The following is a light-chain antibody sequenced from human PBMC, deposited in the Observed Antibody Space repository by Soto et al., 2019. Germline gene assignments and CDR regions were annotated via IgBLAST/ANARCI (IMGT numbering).Light chain of an antibody. CDR3: QQRSNWPVT. CDR2: DAS. J-gene: IGKJ1*01. V-gene: IGKV3-11*01. Sequence: EIVLTQSPATLSLSPGERATLSCRASQSVRTYLAWYQQKPGQAPRLLIYDASNRATGIPARFSGSGSGTAFTLTISRLEPEDFAVYYCQQRSNWPVTFGQGTKVEIK. CDR1: QSVRTY.